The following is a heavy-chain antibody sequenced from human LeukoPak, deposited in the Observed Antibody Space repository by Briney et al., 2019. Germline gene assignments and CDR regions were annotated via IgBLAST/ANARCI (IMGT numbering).Heavy chain of an antibody. D-gene: IGHD6-19*01. V-gene: IGHV3-74*01. CDR3: ATAIAVAGRDY. J-gene: IGHJ4*02. CDR1: GFTFSSYW. CDR2: INSDGSST. Sequence: GGSLRLSCAASGFTFSSYWMHWVRQAPGKGLVWVSRINSDGSSTCYADSVKGRFTISRDNAKNTLYLQMNSLRAEDTAVYYCATAIAVAGRDYWGQGTLVTVSS.